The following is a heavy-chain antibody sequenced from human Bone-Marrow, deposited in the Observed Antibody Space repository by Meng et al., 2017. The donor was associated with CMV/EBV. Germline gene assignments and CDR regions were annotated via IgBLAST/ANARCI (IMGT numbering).Heavy chain of an antibody. V-gene: IGHV3-33*03. Sequence: GESLKICCVASGFKFSTYWLHWVRRAPGKGLEWVAVIWYDGSNKYYADSVKGRFTISRDKSKNTLYLQMNRLRAEDTAVYYCAKGMVRGARAMDVWGQGTTVTVSS. CDR1: GFKFSTYW. CDR3: AKGMVRGARAMDV. J-gene: IGHJ6*02. CDR2: IWYDGSNK. D-gene: IGHD3-10*01.